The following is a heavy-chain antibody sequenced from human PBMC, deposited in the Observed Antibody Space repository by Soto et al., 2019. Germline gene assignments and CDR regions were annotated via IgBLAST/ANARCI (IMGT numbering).Heavy chain of an antibody. CDR2: ISSSSSYI. CDR3: ASTNSRSYYMDV. D-gene: IGHD6-13*01. V-gene: IGHV3-21*01. J-gene: IGHJ6*03. CDR1: GFTFSSYS. Sequence: EVQLVESGGGLVKTGGSLRLSCAASGFTFSSYSMNWVRQAPGKGLEWVSSISSSSSYIYYAESVKGRFTISRDNAKNSLYLQMNSLRAEDTAVYYCASTNSRSYYMDVWGKGTTVTVSS.